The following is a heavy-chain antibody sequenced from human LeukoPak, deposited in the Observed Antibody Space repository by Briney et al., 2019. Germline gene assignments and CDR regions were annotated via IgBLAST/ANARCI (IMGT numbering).Heavy chain of an antibody. CDR2: IDSSSSTI. Sequence: GVLRLSCAASGFTFSSYSMNWVRQAPGKGLEWVSYIDSSSSTIYYADSVKGRFTISRDNAKNSLYLQMNSLRAEDTAVYYCARDGTYGDYEKGNWFDPWGQGTLVTVSS. CDR3: ARDGTYGDYEKGNWFDP. V-gene: IGHV3-48*04. J-gene: IGHJ5*02. D-gene: IGHD4-17*01. CDR1: GFTFSSYS.